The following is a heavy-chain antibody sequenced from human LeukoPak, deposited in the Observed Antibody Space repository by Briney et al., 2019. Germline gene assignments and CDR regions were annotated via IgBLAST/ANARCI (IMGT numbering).Heavy chain of an antibody. Sequence: ASVKVSRKASGYTFTSYYMHWVRQAPGQGLEWMGIINPSGGSTSYAQKFQGRVTMTRDTSTSTVYMELSRLRSDDTAVYYCARDIDSYYYYMDVWGKGTTVTVSS. CDR1: GYTFTSYY. CDR3: ARDIDSYYYYMDV. J-gene: IGHJ6*03. CDR2: INPSGGST. V-gene: IGHV1-46*01. D-gene: IGHD1-26*01.